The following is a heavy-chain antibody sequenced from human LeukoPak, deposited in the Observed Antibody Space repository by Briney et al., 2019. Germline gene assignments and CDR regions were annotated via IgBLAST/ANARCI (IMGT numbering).Heavy chain of an antibody. V-gene: IGHV4-59*01. CDR1: GGSISSYY. CDR2: IYYSGST. CDR3: ARDCSGGSCYSPLYGMDV. D-gene: IGHD2-15*01. J-gene: IGHJ6*02. Sequence: SETLSLTCTVSGGSISSYYWSWIRQPPGKGLEWIGYIYYSGSTNYNPSLKSRVTISVDTSKNQFSLKLSSVTAADTAVYYCARDCSGGSCYSPLYGMDVWGQGTTVTVSS.